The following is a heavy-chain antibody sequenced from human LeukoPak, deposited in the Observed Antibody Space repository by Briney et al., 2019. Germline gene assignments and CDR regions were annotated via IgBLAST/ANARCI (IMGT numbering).Heavy chain of an antibody. CDR3: ARGPPSGCSSTSCYLNY. D-gene: IGHD2-2*01. Sequence: GSLRLSCAASGFTFSSYSMNWVRQAPGKGLEWVSSISSSSYIYYADSVKGRFTISRDNAKNSLYLQMNSLRAEDTAVYYCARGPPSGCSSTSCYLNYWGQGTLVTASS. CDR2: ISSSSYI. V-gene: IGHV3-21*01. J-gene: IGHJ4*02. CDR1: GFTFSSYS.